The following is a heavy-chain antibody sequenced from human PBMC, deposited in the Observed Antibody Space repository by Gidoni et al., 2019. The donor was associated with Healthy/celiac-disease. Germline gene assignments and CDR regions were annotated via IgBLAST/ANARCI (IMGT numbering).Heavy chain of an antibody. J-gene: IGHJ3*02. CDR3: AREGWYDSSGYYYYAFDI. CDR2: ISYDGSNK. Sequence: QVQLVESGGGVVQPGRSLRLSCAASGFTFSSYAMHWVRQAPGKGLEWVAVISYDGSNKYYADSVKGRFTISRDNSKNTLYLQMNSLRAEDTAVYYCAREGWYDSSGYYYYAFDIWGQGTMVTVSS. V-gene: IGHV3-30-3*01. CDR1: GFTFSSYA. D-gene: IGHD3-22*01.